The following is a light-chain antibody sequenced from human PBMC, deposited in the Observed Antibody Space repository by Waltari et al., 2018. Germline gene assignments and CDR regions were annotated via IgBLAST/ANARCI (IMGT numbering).Light chain of an antibody. Sequence: QSALTQPRSVPGSPGQSVTIPCTGTRSDVGGFDFVPWYQQHPGKAPKLLVYDVLTPPSGVPDRFSVSKAGNTASLTISGLQADDEADYYCCSYAGVYSVLFGGGTTLTVL. CDR1: RSDVGGFDF. CDR3: CSYAGVYSVL. CDR2: DVL. V-gene: IGLV2-11*01. J-gene: IGLJ2*01.